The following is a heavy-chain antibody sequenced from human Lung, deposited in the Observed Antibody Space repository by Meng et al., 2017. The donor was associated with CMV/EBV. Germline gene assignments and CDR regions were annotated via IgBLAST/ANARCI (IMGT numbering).Heavy chain of an antibody. CDR2: INHSGST. CDR1: GGAFNAYY. Sequence: SXTXCLXCTVYGGAFNAYYYNWFRQAPGKGLAWIGEINHSGSTKYNPSLNSRVTISVDKSKNQFSLRLTSVTAADTAVFYCASESATYLGGRIYYHGMEVWXQGNXVTVSS. CDR3: ASESATYLGGRIYYHGMEV. D-gene: IGHD1-26*01. V-gene: IGHV4-34*01. J-gene: IGHJ6*02.